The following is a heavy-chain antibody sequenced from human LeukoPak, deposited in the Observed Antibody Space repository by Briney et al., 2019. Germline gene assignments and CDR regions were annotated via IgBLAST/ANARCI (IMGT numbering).Heavy chain of an antibody. CDR2: INPDGSST. J-gene: IGHJ4*02. V-gene: IGHV3-74*01. CDR3: ARAPQADYFDY. CDR1: GFTFSSYW. Sequence: GGSLRLSCAASGFTFSSYWMHWVRQTPGKGLVWVSRINPDGSSTIYADSVKGRFTISRDNAKNTLYLQMNSLRAEDTAVYYCARAPQADYFDYWGQGTLVTVSS.